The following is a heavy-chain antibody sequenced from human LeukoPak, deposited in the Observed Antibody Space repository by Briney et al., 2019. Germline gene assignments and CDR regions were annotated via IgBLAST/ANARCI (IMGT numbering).Heavy chain of an antibody. D-gene: IGHD6-13*01. J-gene: IGHJ5*02. CDR1: GGSISSSGYY. CDR3: ARDPTAAGKGAWFDP. CDR2: IYYSGST. V-gene: IGHV4-39*02. Sequence: SETLSLTCTVSGGSISSSGYYWVWIRQPPGKGLEWIGSIYYSGSTYYNPSLKSRVTISVDTSKNQFSLKLSSVAAADTAVYYCARDPTAAGKGAWFDPWGQGTLVTVSS.